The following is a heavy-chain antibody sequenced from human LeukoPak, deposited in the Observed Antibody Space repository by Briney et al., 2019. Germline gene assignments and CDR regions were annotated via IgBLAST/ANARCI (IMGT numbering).Heavy chain of an antibody. D-gene: IGHD1-26*01. Sequence: GGSLRLSCAASGFTFSSYSMNWVRQAPGKGLEWVSYISSSSSTMYYADSVKGRFTISRDNSKNTLYLQMNSLRAEDTAVYYCAKDRGVGALHYWGQGTLVTVSS. V-gene: IGHV3-48*01. CDR2: ISSSSSTM. CDR3: AKDRGVGALHY. J-gene: IGHJ4*02. CDR1: GFTFSSYS.